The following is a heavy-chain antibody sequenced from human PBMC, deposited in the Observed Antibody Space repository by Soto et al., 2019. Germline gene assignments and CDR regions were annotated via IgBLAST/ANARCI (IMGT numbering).Heavy chain of an antibody. D-gene: IGHD3-10*01. CDR1: GGSISSRNYY. Sequence: QLQLQESGPGLVKPSETLSLICNVSGGSISSRNYYWGWIRQPPGKGLEWIGSVYYSGSPYYNPPLKGRVTIPVDTSKTLFSLKGTGVTASDAFMFYGVGRGGGPVAYGGQGTLVTVPP. CDR2: VYYSGSP. CDR3: VGRGGGPVAY. J-gene: IGHJ4*02. V-gene: IGHV4-39*01.